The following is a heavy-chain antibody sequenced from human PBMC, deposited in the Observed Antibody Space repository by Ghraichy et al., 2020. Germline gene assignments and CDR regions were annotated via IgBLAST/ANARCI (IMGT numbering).Heavy chain of an antibody. V-gene: IGHV4-39*01. CDR3: ARHGDSSGYFDFAVLYYYGLDV. CDR1: GDSIDHENYF. Sequence: SETLSLTCSVSGDSIDHENYFWGWIRQPPGKGLEWIGTISYSGTTSYNPSLKSRVTISVDTSKNHLSLNLRSVTAADTAMYYCARHGDSSGYFDFAVLYYYGLDVWGQGTTVTVSS. D-gene: IGHD3-22*01. J-gene: IGHJ6*02. CDR2: ISYSGTT.